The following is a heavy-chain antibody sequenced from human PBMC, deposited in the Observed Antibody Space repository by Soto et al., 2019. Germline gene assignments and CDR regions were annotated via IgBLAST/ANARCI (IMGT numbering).Heavy chain of an antibody. CDR3: ARDVCGDYYYYMDV. D-gene: IGHD4-17*01. CDR2: ISAYNGNT. CDR1: GYTFTSYG. Sequence: ASVKVSCKASGYTFTSYGISWVRQAPGQGLEWMGWISAYNGNTNYAQKLQGRVTMTTDTSTSTAYMELRSLRSDDTAVYYCARDVCGDYYYYMDVWGKGTTVTVSS. J-gene: IGHJ6*03. V-gene: IGHV1-18*01.